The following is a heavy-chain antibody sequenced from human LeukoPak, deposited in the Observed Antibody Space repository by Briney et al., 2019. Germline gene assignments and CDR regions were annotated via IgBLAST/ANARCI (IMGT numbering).Heavy chain of an antibody. CDR2: INPSGGST. CDR1: GYTFTNNY. CDR3: ARAGSYKLDY. V-gene: IGHV1-46*01. J-gene: IGHJ4*02. D-gene: IGHD1-26*01. Sequence: GASVKVSCKASGYTFTNNYLHWVRQTPGQGLEWMGTINPSGGSTSYAQKLQGRVTMTRDTSTSTVYMELSSLRSEDTAVYYCARAGSYKLDYWGQGTLVTVSS.